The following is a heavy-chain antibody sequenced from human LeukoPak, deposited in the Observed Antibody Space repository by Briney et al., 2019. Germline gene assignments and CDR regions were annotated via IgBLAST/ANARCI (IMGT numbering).Heavy chain of an antibody. V-gene: IGHV3-23*01. J-gene: IGHJ4*02. CDR1: GFAFTTYA. CDR3: ARDPTYYLRYGYFDS. D-gene: IGHD1-26*01. Sequence: PGGSLRLSCAASGFAFTTYAMSWVRQAPAKGLEWVSVISGSGGSTYYADSVKGRFTISRDNANNVLYLQMNSLRAEDTAVYYCARDPTYYLRYGYFDSWGQGTLVTVSS. CDR2: ISGSGGST.